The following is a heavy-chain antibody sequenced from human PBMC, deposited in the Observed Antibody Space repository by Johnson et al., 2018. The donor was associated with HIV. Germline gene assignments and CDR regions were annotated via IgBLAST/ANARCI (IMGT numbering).Heavy chain of an antibody. CDR1: AFTFSSYA. V-gene: IGHV3-30*04. CDR2: ISYDASNK. CDR3: ARESRLGPMAHAFDI. D-gene: IGHD5-24*01. J-gene: IGHJ3*02. Sequence: QVQLVESGGGVVQPGRSLRLSCAASAFTFSSYAMHWVRQAPGKGLEWVAVISYDASNKYYADSVKGRFTISRDNSKNTLYLQMNSLRAEDTAVYYCARESRLGPMAHAFDIWGQGTMVTVSS.